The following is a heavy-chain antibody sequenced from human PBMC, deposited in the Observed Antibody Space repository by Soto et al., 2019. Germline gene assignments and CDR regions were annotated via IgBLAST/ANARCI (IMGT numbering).Heavy chain of an antibody. CDR2: INHSGST. V-gene: IGHV4-34*01. D-gene: IGHD3-22*01. CDR3: ARGTYYYDSSGYKPADY. CDR1: GGSFSGYY. J-gene: IGHJ4*02. Sequence: SETLSLTCAVYGGSFSGYYWSWIRQPPGKGLEWIGEINHSGSTNYNPSLKSRVTISVDTSKNQFSLKLSSVTAADTAVYYCARGTYYYDSSGYKPADYWGQGTLVTVSS.